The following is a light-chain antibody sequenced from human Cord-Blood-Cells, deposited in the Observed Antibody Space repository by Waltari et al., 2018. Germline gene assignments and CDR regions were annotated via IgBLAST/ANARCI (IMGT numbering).Light chain of an antibody. CDR3: SSYTSSSTWV. CDR1: SSDVGGYNY. CDR2: DVS. V-gene: IGLV2-14*01. Sequence: QSALTQPASVSGSPGQSITISCTGTSSDVGGYNYVSWYQQHPGKAPKRMIYDVSKRPSGVSNRFFGSKSGNTASLTISGLQAEDEADYYCSSYTSSSTWVFGGGTKLTVL. J-gene: IGLJ3*02.